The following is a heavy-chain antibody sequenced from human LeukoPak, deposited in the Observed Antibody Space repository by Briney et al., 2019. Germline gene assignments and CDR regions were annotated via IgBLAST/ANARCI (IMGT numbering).Heavy chain of an antibody. D-gene: IGHD3-22*01. Sequence: PSETLSLTCTVSGGSISSSSYYWGWIRQPPGKGLEWIGSIYYSGSTYYNPSLKSRVTISVDTSKNQFSLKLSSVTAADTAVYFCAGGVFITMIVVVNLDYWGQGTLVTVSS. J-gene: IGHJ4*02. CDR2: IYYSGST. CDR3: AGGVFITMIVVVNLDY. CDR1: GGSISSSSYY. V-gene: IGHV4-39*07.